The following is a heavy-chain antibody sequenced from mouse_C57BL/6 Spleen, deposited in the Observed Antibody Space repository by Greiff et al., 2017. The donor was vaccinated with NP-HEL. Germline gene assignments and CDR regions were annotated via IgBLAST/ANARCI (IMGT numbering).Heavy chain of an antibody. CDR3: AREGYDYLYAMDY. Sequence: VQLQQSGAELVRPGASVKLSCKASGYTFTDYYINWVKQRPGQGLEWIARIYPGSGNTYYNEKFKGKATLTAEKSSSTAYMQLSSLTSEDSAVYFCAREGYDYLYAMDYWGQGTSVTVSS. J-gene: IGHJ4*01. CDR1: GYTFTDYY. CDR2: IYPGSGNT. V-gene: IGHV1-76*01. D-gene: IGHD2-4*01.